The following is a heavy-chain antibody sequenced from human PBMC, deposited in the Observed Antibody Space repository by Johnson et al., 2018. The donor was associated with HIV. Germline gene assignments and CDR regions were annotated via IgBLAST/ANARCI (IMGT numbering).Heavy chain of an antibody. CDR3: ASNPRWTYDGFDI. CDR1: EFIFSGYA. Sequence: VQLVESGGGLVQPGGSLRLSCAASEFIFSGYAMTWVRQAPGKGLEWVSGISASGVTKDYADSVKGRFTISRDNSKNTLYLQMNNLRVEDTAVYYWASNPRWTYDGFDIWGQGTMVTVSS. CDR2: ISASGVTK. D-gene: IGHD3/OR15-3a*01. V-gene: IGHV3-23*04. J-gene: IGHJ3*02.